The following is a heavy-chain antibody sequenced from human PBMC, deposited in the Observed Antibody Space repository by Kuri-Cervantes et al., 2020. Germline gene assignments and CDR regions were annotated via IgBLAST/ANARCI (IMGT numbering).Heavy chain of an antibody. CDR3: ARVDYDSSGYYYGPGPIDY. CDR1: GASVSSYY. J-gene: IGHJ4*02. V-gene: IGHV4-59*02. D-gene: IGHD3-22*01. Sequence: GSLRLSCTVSGASVSSYYWSWIRQPPGKGLEWIGYIYYSGSTNYNPSLKSRVTIPVDTSKNQFSLKLSSVTAADTAVYYCARVDYDSSGYYYGPGPIDYWGQGTLVTVSS. CDR2: IYYSGST.